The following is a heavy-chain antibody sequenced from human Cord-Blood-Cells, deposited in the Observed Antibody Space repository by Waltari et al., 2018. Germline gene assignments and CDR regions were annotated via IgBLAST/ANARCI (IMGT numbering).Heavy chain of an antibody. CDR3: ARGAVYSGYDVDGYNPDY. J-gene: IGHJ4*02. V-gene: IGHV1-2*02. CDR2: INPNSGGT. Sequence: QVQLVQSGAEVKKPGASVKVSCKASGSTFTGYYMPWVRQATGNGLEWMGWINPNSGGTNYAQKFQGRVTMTRDTSISTAYMELSRLRSDDTAVYYCARGAVYSGYDVDGYNPDYWGQGTLVTVSS. CDR1: GSTFTGYY. D-gene: IGHD5-12*01.